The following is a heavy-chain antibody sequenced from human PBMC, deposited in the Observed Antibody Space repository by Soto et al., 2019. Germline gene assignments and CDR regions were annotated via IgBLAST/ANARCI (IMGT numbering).Heavy chain of an antibody. V-gene: IGHV4-39*01. CDR3: ARLGAYYQSLDP. Sequence: SETLSLTCSVSGGSISSSSYSWGWIRQPPGKGLEWIGTIYYSGSTHYNPSLEGRVAISADTPNNQLSLRLSSVTAADTAVYYCARLGAYYQSLDPWGQGTLVTVSS. CDR2: IYYSGST. D-gene: IGHD2-21*01. CDR1: GGSISSSSYS. J-gene: IGHJ5*02.